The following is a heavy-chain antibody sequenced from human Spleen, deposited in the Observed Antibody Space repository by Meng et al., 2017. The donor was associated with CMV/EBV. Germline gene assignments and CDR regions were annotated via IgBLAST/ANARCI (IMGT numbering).Heavy chain of an antibody. Sequence: QVQRQQWGVGLLTPSETLSLTCAVYGVSFSGYYWSWIRQPPGKGLEWIGRIYTSGSTNYNPSLKSRVTMSVDTSKNQFSLKLSSVTAADTAVYYCARGYSSGWYPYYFDYWGQGTLVTVSS. V-gene: IGHV4-59*10. D-gene: IGHD6-19*01. CDR2: IYTSGST. J-gene: IGHJ4*02. CDR1: GVSFSGYY. CDR3: ARGYSSGWYPYYFDY.